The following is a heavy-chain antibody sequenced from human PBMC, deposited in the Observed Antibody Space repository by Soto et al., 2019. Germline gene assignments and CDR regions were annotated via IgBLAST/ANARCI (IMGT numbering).Heavy chain of an antibody. V-gene: IGHV3-23*05. Sequence: GGSLRLSCAASGFTFASYAMAWVRQAPGKGVEWVSGIDASGSRTYYADSVKGRFTISRDNSRNTLFLEMDNLRGEDTAIYYCAKASQIPGISAAGACIDPWGQGTLVTVSS. CDR2: IDASGSRT. D-gene: IGHD6-13*01. J-gene: IGHJ5*02. CDR3: AKASQIPGISAAGACIDP. CDR1: GFTFASYA.